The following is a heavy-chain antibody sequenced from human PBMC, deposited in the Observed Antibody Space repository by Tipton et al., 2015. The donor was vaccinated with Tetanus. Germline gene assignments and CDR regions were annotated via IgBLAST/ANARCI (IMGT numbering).Heavy chain of an antibody. D-gene: IGHD1-26*01. J-gene: IGHJ4*02. V-gene: IGHV4-31*03. Sequence: TLSLTCSVSGGSISSGGYYWSWIRQHPGKGLEWLGCIYYTGNTYYNPSLKSRLTISLDTSKNQFSLRLSSLSAADPAVYFCARRGGGSTFDHWGQGTLVTVSS. CDR3: ARRGGGSTFDH. CDR2: IYYTGNT. CDR1: GGSISSGGYY.